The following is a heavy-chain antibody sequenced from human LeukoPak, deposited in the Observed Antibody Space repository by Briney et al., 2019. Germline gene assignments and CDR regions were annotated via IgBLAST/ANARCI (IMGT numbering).Heavy chain of an antibody. V-gene: IGHV4-59*13. CDR3: ARESSPWGLFF. D-gene: IGHD7-27*01. CDR1: DGSISTYS. CDR2: ISYSGST. J-gene: IGHJ3*01. Sequence: PSETLSLTCTVSDGSISTYSLDWIRQSPGEGLEWLGHISYSGSTNYNPSLKSRVTISVDTSRTQFSLRLNSVTAADTAAYYCARESSPWGLFFWGQGTTVTVSS.